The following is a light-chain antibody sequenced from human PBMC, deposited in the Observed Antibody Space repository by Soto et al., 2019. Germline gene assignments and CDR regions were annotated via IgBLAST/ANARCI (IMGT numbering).Light chain of an antibody. CDR3: QQYNNWPFFT. Sequence: EIVMTQSPATLSVSPGERATLSCRASQSVSSNLAWYQQKPGQAPRLLIYGASTRATGIPARFSGSGYGTEFPLTISCLQSEDFGVYSCQQYNNWPFFTFGGGTKVEIK. J-gene: IGKJ4*01. CDR1: QSVSSN. V-gene: IGKV3-15*01. CDR2: GAS.